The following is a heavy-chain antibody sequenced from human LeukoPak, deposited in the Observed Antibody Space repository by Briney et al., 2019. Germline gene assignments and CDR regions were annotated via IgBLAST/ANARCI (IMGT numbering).Heavy chain of an antibody. V-gene: IGHV3-30-3*01. CDR2: ISYDGSNK. D-gene: IGHD3-3*01. CDR1: GFTFSSYA. J-gene: IGHJ4*02. Sequence: GRSLRLSCAASGFTFSSYAMHWVRQAPGKGLEWVAVISYDGSNKYYADSVKGRFTISRDNSKNTLYLQMNSLRAEDTAVYYCAKEGGYDFWSGYYQADYWGQGTLVTVSS. CDR3: AKEGGYDFWSGYYQADY.